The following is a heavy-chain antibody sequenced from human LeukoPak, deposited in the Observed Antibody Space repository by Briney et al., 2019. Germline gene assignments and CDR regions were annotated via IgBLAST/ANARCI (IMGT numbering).Heavy chain of an antibody. Sequence: SETLSLTCTVSGGSISSYHWSWLRQPPGKGLECIVLIYYSGSTNYNPSLKSPVTLSVDTSKNQIFLKLSSVTAADTAVYYCARARNYYDSSDYYYEGDAFDIWGQGTMVTVSS. J-gene: IGHJ3*02. V-gene: IGHV4-59*01. CDR1: GGSISSYH. CDR3: ARARNYYDSSDYYYEGDAFDI. CDR2: IYYSGST. D-gene: IGHD3-22*01.